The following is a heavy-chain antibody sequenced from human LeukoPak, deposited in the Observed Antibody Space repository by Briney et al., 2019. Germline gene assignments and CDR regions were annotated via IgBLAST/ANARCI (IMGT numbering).Heavy chain of an antibody. CDR1: GVSISSYY. J-gene: IGHJ4*02. Sequence: SETLSLTCTVSGVSISSYYWSWIRQPAGKGLEWIGRIYTSGSTNYNPSLKSRVTMSVDTSKNQFSLKLSSVTAADTAVYYCARGKTYYYGSGSYYFDYWGQGTLVTVSS. V-gene: IGHV4-4*07. CDR2: IYTSGST. D-gene: IGHD3-10*01. CDR3: ARGKTYYYGSGSYYFDY.